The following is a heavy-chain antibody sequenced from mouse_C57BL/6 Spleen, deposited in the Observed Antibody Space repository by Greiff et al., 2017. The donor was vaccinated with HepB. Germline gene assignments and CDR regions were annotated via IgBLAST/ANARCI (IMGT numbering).Heavy chain of an antibody. CDR3: ARSQLRLPDY. D-gene: IGHD3-2*02. Sequence: QVQLQQSGAELVRPGASVKLSCKASGYTFTDYYINWVKQRPGQGLEWIARIYPGSGNTYYNEKFKGKATLTAEKSSSTAYMQLSSLTSEDSAVYFCARSQLRLPDYWGQGTTLTVSS. J-gene: IGHJ2*01. V-gene: IGHV1-76*01. CDR2: IYPGSGNT. CDR1: GYTFTDYY.